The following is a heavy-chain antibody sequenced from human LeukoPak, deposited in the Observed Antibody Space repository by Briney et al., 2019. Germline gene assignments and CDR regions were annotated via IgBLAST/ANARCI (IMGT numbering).Heavy chain of an antibody. CDR3: ARDKENYFDY. Sequence: GGSLRLSCAASGFTVSSNYMSWVRQAPGKGLEWVAVISYDGSNKYYADSVKGRFTISRDNSKNTLYLQMNSLRAEDTAVYYCARDKENYFDYWGQGTLVAVSS. J-gene: IGHJ4*02. CDR1: GFTVSSNY. V-gene: IGHV3-30-3*01. CDR2: ISYDGSNK.